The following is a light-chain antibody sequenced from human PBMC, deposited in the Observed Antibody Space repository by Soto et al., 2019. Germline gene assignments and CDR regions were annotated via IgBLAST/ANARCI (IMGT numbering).Light chain of an antibody. CDR2: GAS. V-gene: IGKV3-15*01. Sequence: EIVLTQSPATLSVPPGDRATLSCRASESVRSNLAWYQQKPGQAPRLLIYGASIRAADIPARFSGSVSGTEFTLTISTLQSEDFAVYYCQQYYDWPTITFGQGTRLE. CDR1: ESVRSN. J-gene: IGKJ5*01. CDR3: QQYYDWPTIT.